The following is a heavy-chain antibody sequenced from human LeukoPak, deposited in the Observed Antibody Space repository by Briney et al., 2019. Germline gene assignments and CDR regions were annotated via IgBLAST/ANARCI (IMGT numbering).Heavy chain of an antibody. V-gene: IGHV4-34*01. D-gene: IGHD2-2*01. J-gene: IGHJ5*02. CDR2: INHSGST. CDR3: ARSVITSCSDTMCYARWFGP. CDR1: GGSFSGYY. Sequence: PSETLSLTCAVYGGSFSGYYWSWIRQPPGKGLEWIGEINHSGSTNYNPSLKSRVTISVDTSKNQFSLKLSSVTAADTAVYYCARSVITSCSDTMCYARWFGPWGQGTLVTVSS.